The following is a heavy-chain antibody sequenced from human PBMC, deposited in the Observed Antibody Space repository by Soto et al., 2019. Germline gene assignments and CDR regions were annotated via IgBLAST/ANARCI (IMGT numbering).Heavy chain of an antibody. CDR2: ITSSGGPT. CDR3: VKGGWLDD. V-gene: IGHV3-23*01. J-gene: IGHJ5*02. CDR1: GFPFSTYE. Sequence: EVPLLESGGGLIQPGGSLRLSCAASGFPFSTYEMTWARQSPGKGLEWVAFITSSGGPTYYADSVRGRFTISRDNSKNTLYLQMDSLRVEDTARYYCVKGGWLDDWGQGTLVIVSS.